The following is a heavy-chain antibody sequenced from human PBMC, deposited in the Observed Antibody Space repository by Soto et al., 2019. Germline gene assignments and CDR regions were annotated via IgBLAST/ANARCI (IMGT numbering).Heavy chain of an antibody. D-gene: IGHD3-3*01. CDR3: ARDFAYFDS. J-gene: IGHJ4*02. CDR1: VGSFRSGGYS. Sequence: SETLSLTCTVSVGSFRSGGYSWSWIRQPPGKGLEWIGYVYHTGRTSYNPSLKSRVSISMDTSKNQFSLNLDSVTAADTAVYFCARDFAYFDSWGQGTLVTVSS. V-gene: IGHV4-61*08. CDR2: VYHTGRT.